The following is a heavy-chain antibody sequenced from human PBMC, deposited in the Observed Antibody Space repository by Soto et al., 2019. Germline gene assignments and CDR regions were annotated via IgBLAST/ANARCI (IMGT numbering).Heavy chain of an antibody. CDR3: ARAVADPLYDPQY. J-gene: IGHJ4*01. CDR1: SDSISSYY. Sequence: QLQLQESGPGLVRPSETLSLTCTVSSDSISSYYWIWIRQSPGKGLEWIGFTDYSGNTNYNPSLKCLVMISGDPSKNLVSLRLSSVTAADTAVYYCARAVADPLYDPQYWGHVTLVT. CDR2: TDYSGNT. D-gene: IGHD6-19*01. V-gene: IGHV4-59*08.